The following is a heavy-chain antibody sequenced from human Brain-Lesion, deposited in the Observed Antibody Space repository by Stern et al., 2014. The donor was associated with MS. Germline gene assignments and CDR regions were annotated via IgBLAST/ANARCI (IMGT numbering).Heavy chain of an antibody. CDR1: GYSITSGDNY. CDR3: ARGESSRYYYYFDD. Sequence: QVQLQESGPGLGKPSHTLSITCNASGYSITSGDNYWSWTGQSPGKRLEWNGYIYCIGNSSYNPSVKRPFSISVDTSQTQFSLSLSSVTAADTAVYYCARGESSRYYYYFDDWGQGTLVTVSS. D-gene: IGHD3-22*01. V-gene: IGHV4-30-4*01. CDR2: IYCIGNS. J-gene: IGHJ4*02.